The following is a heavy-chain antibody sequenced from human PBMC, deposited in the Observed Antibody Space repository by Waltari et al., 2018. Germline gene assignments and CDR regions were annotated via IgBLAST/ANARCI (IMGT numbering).Heavy chain of an antibody. D-gene: IGHD6-13*01. CDR3: ARIIIAAAGSYYFDY. V-gene: IGHV4-59*01. J-gene: IGHJ4*02. CDR1: GGSISSYY. CDR2: IYYSGST. Sequence: QVQLQESGPGLVKPSETLSLTCTVSGGSISSYYWSWIRQPPGKGLAWIGYIYYSGSTNYNPSLKSRVTISVDTSKNQFSLKLSSVTAADTAVYYCARIIIAAAGSYYFDYWGQGTLVTVSS.